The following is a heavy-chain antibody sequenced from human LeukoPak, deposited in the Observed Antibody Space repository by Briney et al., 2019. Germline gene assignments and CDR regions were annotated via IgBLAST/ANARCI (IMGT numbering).Heavy chain of an antibody. V-gene: IGHV3-23*01. Sequence: GGSLRLSCAASGFTFSSYGMHWVRQAPGKGLEWVSAISGSGGSTYYADSVKGRFTISRDNSKNTLYLQMNSLRAEDTAVYYCAKDRSRLLWFGELYSTNWGQGTLVTVSS. D-gene: IGHD3-10*01. CDR2: ISGSGGST. J-gene: IGHJ4*02. CDR1: GFTFSSYG. CDR3: AKDRSRLLWFGELYSTN.